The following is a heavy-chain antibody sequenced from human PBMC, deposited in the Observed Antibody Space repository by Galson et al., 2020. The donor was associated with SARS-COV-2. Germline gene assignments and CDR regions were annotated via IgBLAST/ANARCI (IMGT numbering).Heavy chain of an antibody. Sequence: SETLSLTCTVSGGSITGYYWSWIRQPPGKGLEWIGYIYYSGNTNSKPSLRSRVTISIDTSKNQFSLKVTSVTAADTAVYYCARAHRVGAPAEYGMDVWGQGTTVTVSS. CDR3: ARAHRVGAPAEYGMDV. J-gene: IGHJ6*02. D-gene: IGHD1-26*01. CDR2: IYYSGNT. CDR1: GGSITGYY. V-gene: IGHV4-59*01.